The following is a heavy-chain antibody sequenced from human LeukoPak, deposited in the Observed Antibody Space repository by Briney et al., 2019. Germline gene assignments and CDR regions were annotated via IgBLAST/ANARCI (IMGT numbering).Heavy chain of an antibody. J-gene: IGHJ1*01. Sequence: SVKVSCKASGGTFSFYTLNWVRQAPGQGLEWMGGIVPKFGSTNYAQKFRDRLSITTDESTTTAYMELSSLRSEDPALYYCARDDLAPSGVKFFPLWGPGPLVTVSS. D-gene: IGHD3-16*02. CDR3: ARDDLAPSGVKFFPL. CDR1: GGTFSFYT. CDR2: IVPKFGST. V-gene: IGHV1-69*05.